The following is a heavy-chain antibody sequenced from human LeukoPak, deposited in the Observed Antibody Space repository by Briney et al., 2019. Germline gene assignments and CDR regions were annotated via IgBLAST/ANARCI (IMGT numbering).Heavy chain of an antibody. CDR3: AREGSDYGDYEADYYYYYMDV. V-gene: IGHV1-18*01. Sequence: GASVKVSCKASGYTFTSYGISWVRQAPGQGLEWMGWISAYNGNTNYAQKLQGRVTMTTDTSTSTAYMELRSLRSDDTAVYYCAREGSDYGDYEADYYYYYMDVWGKGTTVTVSS. CDR1: GYTFTSYG. CDR2: ISAYNGNT. D-gene: IGHD4-17*01. J-gene: IGHJ6*03.